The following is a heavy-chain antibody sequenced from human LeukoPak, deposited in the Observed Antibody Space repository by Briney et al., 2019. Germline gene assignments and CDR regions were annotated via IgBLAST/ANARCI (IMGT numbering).Heavy chain of an antibody. D-gene: IGHD1-1*01. J-gene: IGHJ3*02. CDR3: ARDRPPFSWNDVEGFDI. CDR2: IGEDGSGK. CDR1: GFTFSSYW. V-gene: IGHV3-7*01. Sequence: GSLRLSCAASGFTFSSYWMTWVRQAPGKGLEWVANIGEDGSGKYYVDSVKGRFTISRDNAKNSLYLQVNSLTAEDTAVFYCARDRPPFSWNDVEGFDIWGQGTVVTVSS.